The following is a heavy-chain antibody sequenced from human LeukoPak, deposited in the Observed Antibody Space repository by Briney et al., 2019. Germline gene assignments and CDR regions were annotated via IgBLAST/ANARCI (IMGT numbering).Heavy chain of an antibody. CDR3: AKDIGDNWNWDYYYYGMDV. D-gene: IGHD1-7*01. CDR2: ISYDGSNK. CDR1: GFTFSSYG. Sequence: GGSLRLSCAASGFTFSSYGMHWVRQAPGKGLEWVAVISYDGSNKYYADSVKGRFTISRDNSKNTLYLQMNSPRAEDTAVYYCAKDIGDNWNWDYYYYGMDVWGQGTTVTVSS. J-gene: IGHJ6*02. V-gene: IGHV3-30*18.